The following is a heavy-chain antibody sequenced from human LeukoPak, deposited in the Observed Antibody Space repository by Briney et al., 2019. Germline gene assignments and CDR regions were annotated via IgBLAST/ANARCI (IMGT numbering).Heavy chain of an antibody. J-gene: IGHJ4*02. D-gene: IGHD2-8*01. Sequence: SVKVSCKASGGTFSSYAISWVRQAPGQGLEWMGGIIPIFGTANYAQMFQGRVTITTDESTSTAYMELSSLRSEDTAVYYCAGFGVRPYWGQGTLVTVSS. CDR2: IIPIFGTA. CDR1: GGTFSSYA. V-gene: IGHV1-69*05. CDR3: AGFGVRPY.